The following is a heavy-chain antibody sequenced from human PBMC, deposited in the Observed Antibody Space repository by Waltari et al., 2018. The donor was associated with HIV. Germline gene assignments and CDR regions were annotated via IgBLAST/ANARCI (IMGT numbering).Heavy chain of an antibody. D-gene: IGHD6-19*01. CDR3: ARGPSSGWSWFDP. CDR2: IGRLQNFI. J-gene: IGHJ5*02. V-gene: IGHV3-21*01. Sequence: EVRLLESGGGLVRPGGSLRLSCAASGFRFSDYNMNWVRPGPGKGLEWVAAIGRLQNFIHYADSVKGRFTVSRDNAKNSLYLQMNSLTAEDTAVYYCARGPSSGWSWFDPWGQGTLVTVSS. CDR1: GFRFSDYN.